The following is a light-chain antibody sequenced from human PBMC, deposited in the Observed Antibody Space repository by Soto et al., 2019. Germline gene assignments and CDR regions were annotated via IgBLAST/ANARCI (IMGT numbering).Light chain of an antibody. Sequence: QSVLTQPASVSGSPGQSITISCTGTSSDVGGHNYVSWYQQHPCKAPKLMIYEVSNRPSGVSNRFSGSKSGNTASLTISGLQAEDEADYYYSSYRSSSTLYVFGTGTKVTVL. V-gene: IGLV2-14*01. CDR2: EVS. J-gene: IGLJ1*01. CDR1: SSDVGGHNY. CDR3: SSYRSSSTLYV.